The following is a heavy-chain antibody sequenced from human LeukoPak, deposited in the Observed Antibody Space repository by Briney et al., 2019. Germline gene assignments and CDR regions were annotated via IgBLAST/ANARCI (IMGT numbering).Heavy chain of an antibody. Sequence: GGSLRLSCAASGFTFINAWMNWVRQAPGKGLEWVGRIKAKRDGGTADYAAPVKGRFTVSRDDSENTLYLQMNSLKTEDTAVYYCVADTPDFAPHDFDYWGQGTLVTVSS. D-gene: IGHD5-18*01. CDR1: GFTFINAW. J-gene: IGHJ4*02. CDR3: VADTPDFAPHDFDY. CDR2: IKAKRDGGTA. V-gene: IGHV3-15*01.